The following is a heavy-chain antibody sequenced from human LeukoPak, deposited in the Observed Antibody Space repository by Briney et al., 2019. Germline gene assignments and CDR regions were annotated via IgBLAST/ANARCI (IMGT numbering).Heavy chain of an antibody. D-gene: IGHD3-3*01. CDR2: IKQDGSEK. Sequence: GGSLRLSCAASGFTFSSYWMSWVRQAPGKGLEWVANIKQDGSEKYYVDSVKGRFTISRDNAKNSLYLQMNSLRAEDTALYYCAKDRYDFWSGYYDYWGQGTLVTVSS. CDR3: AKDRYDFWSGYYDY. CDR1: GFTFSSYW. V-gene: IGHV3-7*03. J-gene: IGHJ4*02.